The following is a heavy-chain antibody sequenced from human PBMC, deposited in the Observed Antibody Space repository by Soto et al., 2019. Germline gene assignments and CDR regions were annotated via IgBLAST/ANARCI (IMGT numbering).Heavy chain of an antibody. CDR1: GFTFSSYS. CDR3: AKHSSSGRGAFDA. Sequence: GSLRFSCAASGFTFSSYSMNWVRQAPGKGLEWVSYISSGSSTIYYADSVKGRFTISRDNAQNSLYLQMNSLRAEDTAVYYCAKHSSSGRGAFDAWGQGTMVPVSS. J-gene: IGHJ3*01. D-gene: IGHD6-19*01. V-gene: IGHV3-48*01. CDR2: ISSGSSTI.